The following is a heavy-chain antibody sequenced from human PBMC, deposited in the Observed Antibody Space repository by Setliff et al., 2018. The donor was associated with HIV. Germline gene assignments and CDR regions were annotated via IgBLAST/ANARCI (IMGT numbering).Heavy chain of an antibody. CDR3: ARHFPSISLFFGDPGPFDR. CDR2: IFNDGRT. CDR1: GGSISNSSYY. D-gene: IGHD3-10*01. Sequence: SETLSLTCTVSGGSISNSSYYWGWIRQPPGKGLEWIGSIFNDGRTYYNPSLKSRVTIPMDTSTNQFSLKLTSVTAADTAVYFCARHFPSISLFFGDPGPFDRWGQGALVTVSS. J-gene: IGHJ4*02. V-gene: IGHV4-39*01.